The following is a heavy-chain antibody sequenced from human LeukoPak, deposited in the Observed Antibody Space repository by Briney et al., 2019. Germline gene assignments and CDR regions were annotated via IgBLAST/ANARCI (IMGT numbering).Heavy chain of an antibody. J-gene: IGHJ4*02. D-gene: IGHD5-24*01. CDR1: GDSISSYY. CDR2: IYYSGST. Sequence: PSETLSLTCNVSGDSISSYYWSWIRQPPGKGLEWIGHIYYSGSTNYNPSLKSRVTISVDTSKNQFSLKMSSVTAADTAVYYWARSRDGYNQNTPLYYWGQGTLVTVSS. CDR3: ARSRDGYNQNTPLYY. V-gene: IGHV4-59*01.